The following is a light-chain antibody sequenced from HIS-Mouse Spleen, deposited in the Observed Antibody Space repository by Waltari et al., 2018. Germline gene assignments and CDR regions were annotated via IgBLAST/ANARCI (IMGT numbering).Light chain of an antibody. CDR2: DDS. J-gene: IGLJ2*01. V-gene: IGLV3-21*03. CDR1: NIGSKS. CDR3: QVWDSSCDHVV. Sequence: SYVLTQPPSVSVAPGKTARITCWGNNIGSKSVHLYQQKPGQAPVPVVYDDSDRPSGIPERFAGSNSGNTATLTISRVEAGDEADYYCQVWDSSCDHVVFGGGTKLTVL.